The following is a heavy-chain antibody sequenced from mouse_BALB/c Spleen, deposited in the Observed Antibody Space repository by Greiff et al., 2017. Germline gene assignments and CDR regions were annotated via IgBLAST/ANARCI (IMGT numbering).Heavy chain of an antibody. CDR3: ARGYYASYFDV. Sequence: EVHLVESGGGLVKPGGSLKLSCAASGFTFSSYAMSWVRQTPEKRLEWVASISSGGSTYYPDSVKGRFTISRDNARNILYLQMSSLRSEDTAMYYCARGYYASYFDVWGEGTTVTVSS. J-gene: IGHJ1*01. CDR1: GFTFSSYA. D-gene: IGHD1-1*01. CDR2: ISSGGST. V-gene: IGHV5-6-5*01.